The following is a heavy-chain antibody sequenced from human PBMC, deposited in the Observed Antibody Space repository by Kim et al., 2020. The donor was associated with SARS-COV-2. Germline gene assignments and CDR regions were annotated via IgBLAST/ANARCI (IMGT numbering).Heavy chain of an antibody. J-gene: IGHJ4*02. Sequence: GGSLRLSCAASGFTFSSYWMHWVRQAPGKGLVWVSRINSDGSSTSYADSVKGRFTISRDNAKNTLYLQMNSLRAEDTAVYYCARGGYYYGSGSYYVVDYWGQGTLVTVSS. CDR2: INSDGSST. V-gene: IGHV3-74*01. CDR3: ARGGYYYGSGSYYVVDY. D-gene: IGHD3-10*01. CDR1: GFTFSSYW.